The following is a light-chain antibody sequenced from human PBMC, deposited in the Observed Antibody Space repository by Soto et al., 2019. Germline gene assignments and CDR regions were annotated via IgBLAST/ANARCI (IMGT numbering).Light chain of an antibody. CDR1: QAISSS. V-gene: IGKV1-9*01. CDR3: QHLKDYRYT. CDR2: AAS. Sequence: DIQLTQSPSFLSASVGDRVTITCRASQAISSSLAWYQHNPGKAPKLLIYAASTLQNGVPSSFIGSGSRTEFTLTISSLQPEDFAPYYCQHLKDYRYTFGQGTKAEIK. J-gene: IGKJ2*01.